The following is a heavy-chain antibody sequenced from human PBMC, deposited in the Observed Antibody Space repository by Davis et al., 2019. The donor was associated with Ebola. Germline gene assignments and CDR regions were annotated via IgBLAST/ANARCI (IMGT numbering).Heavy chain of an antibody. Sequence: SETLSLTCAVSGGSISSSNWWSWVRQPPGKGLEWIGEIYHSGSTNYNPSLKSRVTISVDTSKNQFSLKLSSVTAADTAVYYCARETRGWWFDPWGQGTLVTVSS. J-gene: IGHJ5*02. V-gene: IGHV4-4*02. CDR2: IYHSGST. CDR3: ARETRGWWFDP. CDR1: GGSISSSNW. D-gene: IGHD2-15*01.